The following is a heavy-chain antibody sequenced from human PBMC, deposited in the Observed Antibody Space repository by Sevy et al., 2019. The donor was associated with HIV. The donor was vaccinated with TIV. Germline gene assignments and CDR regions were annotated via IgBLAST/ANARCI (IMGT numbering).Heavy chain of an antibody. Sequence: GGSLRLSCAASGFTFSSYEMNWVRQAPGKGLEWVSYISSSGSTIYYADSVKGRFTISRDNAKNSLYLQMNSLRAEDTAVYYCARSDFAGITMKDNYIRSFDCWGQGTLVTVSS. CDR3: ARSDFAGITMKDNYIRSFDC. CDR1: GFTFSSYE. V-gene: IGHV3-48*03. J-gene: IGHJ4*02. D-gene: IGHD3-22*01. CDR2: ISSSGSTI.